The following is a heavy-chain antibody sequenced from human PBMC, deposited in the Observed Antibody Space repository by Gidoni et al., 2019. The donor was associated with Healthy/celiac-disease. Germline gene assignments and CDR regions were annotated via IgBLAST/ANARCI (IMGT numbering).Heavy chain of an antibody. CDR3: AKEVGAAHFDY. CDR1: GSTFSNVG. V-gene: IGHV3-30*18. J-gene: IGHJ4*02. CDR2: ISYDGRNK. D-gene: IGHD2-15*01. Sequence: QVQLVESWGGVVRPGRSLRLACAASGSTFSNVGMHWVRQAPGEGLEWVAVISYDGRNKYDADSVKGRFTISRDNSKNTLYLQMNSLRAEDTAVYYCAKEVGAAHFDYWGQGTLVTVSS.